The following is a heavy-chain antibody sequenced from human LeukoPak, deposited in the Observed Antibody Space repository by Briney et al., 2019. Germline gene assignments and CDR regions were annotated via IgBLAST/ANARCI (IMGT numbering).Heavy chain of an antibody. CDR2: ISWKSGSI. CDR1: GFTFDDYA. Sequence: PGRSLRPSCAAYGFTFDDYAMPWVRQAPGKGLEWVSGISWKSGSIGYADSVKGRFTISRDNAKNSLYLQMNSLRAEDTAVYYCAKASTRVAADDAFDIWGQGTMVTVSS. V-gene: IGHV3-9*01. D-gene: IGHD6-25*01. J-gene: IGHJ3*02. CDR3: AKASTRVAADDAFDI.